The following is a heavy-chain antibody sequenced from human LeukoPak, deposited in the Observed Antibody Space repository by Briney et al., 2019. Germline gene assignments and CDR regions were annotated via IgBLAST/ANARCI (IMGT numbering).Heavy chain of an antibody. J-gene: IGHJ3*02. V-gene: IGHV1-46*01. CDR2: INPSGGST. CDR1: GYTFTSYY. D-gene: IGHD1-26*01. CDR3: ASDAGSGIAFDI. Sequence: ASVKVSCKASGYTFTSYYMHWVRQAPGQGLEWMGIINPSGGSTSYAQKFQGRVTMTRDTSTSTVYMELSSLRSDDTAVYYCASDAGSGIAFDIWGQGTMVTVSS.